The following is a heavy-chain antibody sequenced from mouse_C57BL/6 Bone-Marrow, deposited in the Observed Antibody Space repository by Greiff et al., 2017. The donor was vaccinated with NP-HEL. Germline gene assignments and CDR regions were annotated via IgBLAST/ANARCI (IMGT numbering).Heavy chain of an antibody. J-gene: IGHJ1*03. Sequence: VQLQQSGAELVRPGASVKLSCTASGFNIKDYYMHWVKQRPEQGLEWIGRIDPEDGDTEYAPKFQGKATMTADTSSNTAYLQLSSLTSEDTAVYYCTIRYGSSFYWYFDVWGTGTTVTVSS. D-gene: IGHD1-1*01. V-gene: IGHV14-1*01. CDR1: GFNIKDYY. CDR3: TIRYGSSFYWYFDV. CDR2: IDPEDGDT.